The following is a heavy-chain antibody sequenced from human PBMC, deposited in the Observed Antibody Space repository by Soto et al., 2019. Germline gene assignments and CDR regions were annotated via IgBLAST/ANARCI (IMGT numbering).Heavy chain of an antibody. CDR3: AKEEDSLVVVAAKDY. CDR1: GFTFSSYA. V-gene: IGHV3-23*01. D-gene: IGHD2-15*01. Sequence: EVQLLESGGGLVQPGGSLRLSCAASGFTFSSYAMSWVRQAPGKGLEWVSAISGSGGSTYYADSVKGRFTISRDNSKNTLYQQMNSLRAEDTAVDYCAKEEDSLVVVAAKDYWGQGTMVTVSS. CDR2: ISGSGGST. J-gene: IGHJ4*02.